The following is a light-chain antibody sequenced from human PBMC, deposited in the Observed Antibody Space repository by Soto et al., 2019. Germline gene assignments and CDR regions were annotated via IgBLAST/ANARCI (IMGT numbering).Light chain of an antibody. V-gene: IGKV3-20*01. CDR1: HSVTNSF. CDR2: GAS. J-gene: IGKJ1*01. Sequence: NVLAQSPRALSLSPGERATLSCSASHSVTNSFLAWYQQKPGQAPRLLIYGASRRATGIPDRFTGSGSGTDFTLTISRLEPEDFAVYYCQQYVSSPWAFGQGTKVDVK. CDR3: QQYVSSPWA.